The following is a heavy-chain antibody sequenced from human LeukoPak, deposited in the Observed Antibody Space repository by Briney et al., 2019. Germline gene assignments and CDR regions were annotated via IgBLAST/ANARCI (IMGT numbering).Heavy chain of an antibody. CDR1: GGSISSYY. V-gene: IGHV4-59*01. D-gene: IGHD2-2*01. CDR2: IYYSGST. CDR3: ARHRRSVVPAAMYYFDY. Sequence: SETLSLTCTVSGGSISSYYWSWIRQPPGKGLEWIGYIYYSGSTNYNPSLKSRVTISVDTSKNQFSLKLSSVTAADTAVYYCARHRRSVVPAAMYYFDYWGQGTLVTVSS. J-gene: IGHJ4*02.